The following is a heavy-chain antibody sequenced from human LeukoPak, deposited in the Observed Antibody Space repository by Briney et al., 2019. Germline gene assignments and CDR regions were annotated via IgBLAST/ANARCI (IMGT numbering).Heavy chain of an antibody. CDR3: ATPVPSDY. V-gene: IGHV3-23*01. D-gene: IGHD2-2*01. Sequence: GGSLRLSCAASGFTFSNYAMSWVRQALGQGLEWVSSIDGSGDHTYHGDSVKGRFTISRDNSKNTLYLQMNSLRAEDTAVYYCATPVPSDYWGQGTLVTVSS. CDR2: IDGSGDHT. CDR1: GFTFSNYA. J-gene: IGHJ4*02.